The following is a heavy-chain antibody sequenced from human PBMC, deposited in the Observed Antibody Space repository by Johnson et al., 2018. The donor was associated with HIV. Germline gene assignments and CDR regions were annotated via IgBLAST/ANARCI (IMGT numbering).Heavy chain of an antibody. Sequence: QVQLVESGGGLVKPGGSLRLSCAASGFTFSDYYMSWIRQAPGKGLEWVSSISATGITLYYADSVKGRFTISRDNAKNTLYLQMNSLRAEDTALYYCANHYSSSSDAFDIWGQGTMVTVSS. V-gene: IGHV3-11*01. CDR3: ANHYSSSSDAFDI. J-gene: IGHJ3*02. CDR2: ISATGITL. D-gene: IGHD6-6*01. CDR1: GFTFSDYY.